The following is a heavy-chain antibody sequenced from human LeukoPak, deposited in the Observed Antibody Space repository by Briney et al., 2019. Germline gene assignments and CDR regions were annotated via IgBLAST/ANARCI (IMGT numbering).Heavy chain of an antibody. D-gene: IGHD3-9*01. CDR1: GGSISSSSYY. J-gene: IGHJ3*02. Sequence: PSETLSLTCTVSGGSISSSSYYWGWIRQPPGKGLEWIGSIYYSGSTYYNPSLKSRVTISVDTSKNQFSLKLSSVTAADTAVYYCARLLPGRVKYYDILTGYYNDAFDIWGQGTMVTVSS. CDR3: ARLLPGRVKYYDILTGYYNDAFDI. V-gene: IGHV4-39*01. CDR2: IYYSGST.